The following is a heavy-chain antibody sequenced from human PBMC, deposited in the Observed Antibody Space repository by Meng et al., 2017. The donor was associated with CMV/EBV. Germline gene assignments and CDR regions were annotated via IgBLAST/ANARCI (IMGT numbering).Heavy chain of an antibody. J-gene: IGHJ5*02. Sequence: GGSLRLSCAASGFTFSSYSMNWVRQAPGKGLEWVSYISSSSSYIYYADSVKGRFTISRDNAKNSLYLQMNSLRAEDTALYYCARELAARNWFDPWGQGTLVTVSS. V-gene: IGHV3-21*05. CDR3: ARELAARNWFDP. D-gene: IGHD6-6*01. CDR2: ISSSSSYI. CDR1: GFTFSSYS.